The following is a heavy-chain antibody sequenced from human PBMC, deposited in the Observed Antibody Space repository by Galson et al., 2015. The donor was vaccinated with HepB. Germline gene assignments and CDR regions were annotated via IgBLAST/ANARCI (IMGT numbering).Heavy chain of an antibody. J-gene: IGHJ4*02. D-gene: IGHD1-26*01. CDR1: GFTVSSKY. V-gene: IGHV3-66*01. CDR2: IYTSGTT. CDR3: ATEIIVGATNDY. Sequence: SLRLSCAASGFTVSSKYMSWVRQAPGKGLEWVSHIYTSGTTYYADSVKGRFTISRDSFKNTLYLQMISLRAEDTAVYYCATEIIVGATNDYWGQGTLVTVSS.